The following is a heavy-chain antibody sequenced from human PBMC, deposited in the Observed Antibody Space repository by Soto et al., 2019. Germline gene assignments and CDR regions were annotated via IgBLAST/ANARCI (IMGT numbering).Heavy chain of an antibody. J-gene: IGHJ6*02. Sequence: QVQLVESGGGVVRPGRSLRLSCAASGFSFSRYGMHWVRQAPGKGLEWVAVISYDGSKKYDADSVKGRFTISRDNSKNTLYLQMNNLRPEDTAVYYCVRDSISGSYYFYYYGMDVWGLGTTVTVSS. D-gene: IGHD1-26*01. CDR2: ISYDGSKK. V-gene: IGHV3-30*03. CDR1: GFSFSRYG. CDR3: VRDSISGSYYFYYYGMDV.